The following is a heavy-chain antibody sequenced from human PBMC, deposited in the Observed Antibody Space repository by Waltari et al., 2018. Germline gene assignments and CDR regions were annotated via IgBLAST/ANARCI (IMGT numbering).Heavy chain of an antibody. Sequence: QVQLQESGPGLGKPSETLSLTCTVSGGSISRYYWSWLRTPPGTGLGWLGYIYYSGSTNYNPSLKSRVTISVDTSKNQFSLKLSSGTAADTAVYYCARNWLWSGYPIYYYYYYGMDVWGQGTTVTVSS. J-gene: IGHJ6*02. CDR3: ARNWLWSGYPIYYYYYYGMDV. D-gene: IGHD3-3*01. CDR2: IYYSGST. CDR1: GGSISRYY. V-gene: IGHV4-59*01.